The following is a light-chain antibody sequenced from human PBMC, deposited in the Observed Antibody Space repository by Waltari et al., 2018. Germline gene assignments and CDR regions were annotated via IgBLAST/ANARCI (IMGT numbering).Light chain of an antibody. CDR1: RSDSGTYHL. Sequence: QSALTQPASVSGSPRQSITISCTGSRSDSGTYHLVSWYQQYPGKAPKVMIYEGSKRPSGVSSRFSASKSGNTASLTISVLQAEDEADYYCCSYALRSVVFGGGTKVTVL. CDR2: EGS. CDR3: CSYALRSVV. J-gene: IGLJ2*01. V-gene: IGLV2-23*01.